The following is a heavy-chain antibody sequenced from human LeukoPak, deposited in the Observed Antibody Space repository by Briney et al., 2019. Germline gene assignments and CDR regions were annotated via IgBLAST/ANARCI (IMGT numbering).Heavy chain of an antibody. Sequence: ASVKVSCKASGYTFTGYYMHWVRQAPGQGLEWMGWINPNSGGTNYAQKFQGRVTMTRDTSISTAYMELSRLRSDDTAVYYCARDYNDFWSGYQPFDYWGQGTLVTVSS. J-gene: IGHJ4*02. D-gene: IGHD3-3*01. V-gene: IGHV1-2*02. CDR2: INPNSGGT. CDR3: ARDYNDFWSGYQPFDY. CDR1: GYTFTGYY.